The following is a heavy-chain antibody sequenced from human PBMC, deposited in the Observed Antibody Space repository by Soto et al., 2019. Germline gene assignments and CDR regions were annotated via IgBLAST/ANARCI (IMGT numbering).Heavy chain of an antibody. V-gene: IGHV4-59*01. CDR2: IYYSGST. CDR3: ARVLDYYGSGRHQSAYYYYYGMDV. CDR1: GGSISSYY. J-gene: IGHJ6*02. Sequence: QVQLQESGPGLVKPSETLSLTCTVSGGSISSYYWSWIRQPPGKGLEWIGYIYYSGSTNYNPSLKSRVTISVDTSKNQFSRKLSSVTAADTAVYYCARVLDYYGSGRHQSAYYYYYGMDVWGQGTTVTVSS. D-gene: IGHD3-10*01.